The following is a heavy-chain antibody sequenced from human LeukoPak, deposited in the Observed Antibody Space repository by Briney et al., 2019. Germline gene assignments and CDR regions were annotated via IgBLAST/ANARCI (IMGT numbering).Heavy chain of an antibody. J-gene: IGHJ6*03. Sequence: ASVKVSCKASGYTFTGYYMHWVRQAPGQGLEWMGWINPNSGGTNYAQKFQGRVTMTRDTSISTAYMELSRLRSDDTAVYYCASGMRSSSWYNYYYYYMDVWGKGTTVTVSS. D-gene: IGHD6-13*01. CDR3: ASGMRSSSWYNYYYYYMDV. V-gene: IGHV1-2*02. CDR1: GYTFTGYY. CDR2: INPNSGGT.